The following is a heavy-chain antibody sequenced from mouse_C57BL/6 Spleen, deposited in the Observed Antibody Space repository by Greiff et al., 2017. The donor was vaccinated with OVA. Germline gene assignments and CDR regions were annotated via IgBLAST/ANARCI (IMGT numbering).Heavy chain of an antibody. CDR1: GFTFSSYG. Sequence: EVQGVESGGDLVKPGGSLKLSCAASGFTFSSYGMSWVRQTPDKRLEWVATISSGGSYTYYPDSVKGRFTISRDNAKNTLYLQMSSLKSEDTAMYYCARQGITTVYYFDYWGQGTTLTVSS. V-gene: IGHV5-6*01. J-gene: IGHJ2*01. CDR3: ARQGITTVYYFDY. CDR2: ISSGGSYT. D-gene: IGHD1-1*01.